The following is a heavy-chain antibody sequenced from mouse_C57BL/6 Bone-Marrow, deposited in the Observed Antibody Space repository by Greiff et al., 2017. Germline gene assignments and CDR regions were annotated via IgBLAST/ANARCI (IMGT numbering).Heavy chain of an antibody. V-gene: IGHV3-6*01. CDR3: ARGGWLPPCDY. J-gene: IGHJ2*01. Sequence: EVKLMESGPGLVKPSQSLSLTCSVTGYSITSGYYWNWIRQFPGNKLEWMGYISYDGSNNYNPSLKNRISITRDTSKNQFFLKLNSVTTEDTATYYCARGGWLPPCDYWGQGTTLTVST. CDR1: GYSITSGYY. D-gene: IGHD2-2*01. CDR2: ISYDGSN.